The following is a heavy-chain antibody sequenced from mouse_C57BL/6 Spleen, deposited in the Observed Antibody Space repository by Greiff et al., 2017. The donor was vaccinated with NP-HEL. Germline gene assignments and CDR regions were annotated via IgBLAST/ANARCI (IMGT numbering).Heavy chain of an antibody. J-gene: IGHJ3*01. Sequence: DVKLVESGGGLVKPGGSLKLSCAASGFTFSDYGMHWVRQAPEKGLEWVAYISSGSSTIYYADTVKGRFTISRDNAKNTLFLQMTSLRSEYTAMYYCARPYYSNSAWFAYWGQGTLVTVSA. CDR2: ISSGSSTI. V-gene: IGHV5-17*01. CDR1: GFTFSDYG. D-gene: IGHD2-5*01. CDR3: ARPYYSNSAWFAY.